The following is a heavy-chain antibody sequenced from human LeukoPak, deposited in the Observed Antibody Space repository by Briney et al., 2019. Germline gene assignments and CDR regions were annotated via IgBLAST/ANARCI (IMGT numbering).Heavy chain of an antibody. CDR2: ISSSSSYI. CDR3: ARGPDIVVVPAAKDYYYYGMDV. D-gene: IGHD2-2*01. V-gene: IGHV3-21*01. J-gene: IGHJ6*02. Sequence: PGRSLRLSCAASGFTFSSYSMNWVRQAPGKGLEWVSSISSSSSYIYYADSVKGRFTISRDNAKNSLYLQMNSLRAEDTAVYYCARGPDIVVVPAAKDYYYYGMDVWGQGTTVTVSS. CDR1: GFTFSSYS.